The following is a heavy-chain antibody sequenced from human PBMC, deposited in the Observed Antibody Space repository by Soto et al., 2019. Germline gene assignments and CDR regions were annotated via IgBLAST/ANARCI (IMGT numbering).Heavy chain of an antibody. V-gene: IGHV3-48*02. D-gene: IGHD4-17*01. CDR3: VPHLTDGYGDYIYGFDY. Sequence: WGSLRLSGTASGLTCSTLRMHWVRQAPGKGLEWGSYSSSSSSSIYCTDSVMGRLTISRDNARNSLYLQLNRLRHEDTSVDYCVPHLTDGYGDYIYGFDYWRQGPLVTAYS. CDR1: GLTCSTLR. CDR2: SSSSSSSI. J-gene: IGHJ4*02.